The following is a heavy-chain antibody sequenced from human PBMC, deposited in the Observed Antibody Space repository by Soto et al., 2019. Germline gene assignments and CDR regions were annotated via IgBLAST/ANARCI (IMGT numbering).Heavy chain of an antibody. CDR1: GFTFSYYG. J-gene: IGHJ6*02. CDR2: IWYDESNK. CDR3: AKGGSNAAMDV. D-gene: IGHD1-26*01. Sequence: QVQLVESGGGVVQPGRSLRLSWAASGFTFSYYGMHWVRQAPGKGLEWVAIIWYDESNKYYADSVTGRFTISRDNSNNMVYLQMNSLRAEDTAVYYCAKGGSNAAMDVWGQGTTVTVSS. V-gene: IGHV3-33*08.